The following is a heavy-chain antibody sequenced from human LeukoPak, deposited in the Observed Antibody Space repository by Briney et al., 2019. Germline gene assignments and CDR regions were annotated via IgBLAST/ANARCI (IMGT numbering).Heavy chain of an antibody. Sequence: PGGSLRLSCAASGFTVSSNYMSWVRQAPGKGLEWVSIIYAGGSTYYVDSVKGRFTVSRDCSKNTLYLQMNSLGAEDTAVYYCAKAQYYYDSSGYYNGPFDYWGQGTLVTVSS. D-gene: IGHD3-22*01. CDR2: IYAGGST. J-gene: IGHJ4*02. V-gene: IGHV3-53*01. CDR3: AKAQYYYDSSGYYNGPFDY. CDR1: GFTVSSNY.